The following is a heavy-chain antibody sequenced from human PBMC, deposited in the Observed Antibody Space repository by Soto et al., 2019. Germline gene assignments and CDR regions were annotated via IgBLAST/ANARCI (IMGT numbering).Heavy chain of an antibody. CDR1: GGSFSGYY. CDR3: ARGSGRYGHSNWFDP. CDR2: INHSGST. J-gene: IGHJ5*02. Sequence: SETLSLTCAVYGGSFSGYYWSWIRQPPGKGLEWIGEINHSGSTNYNPSLKSRVTISVDTSKNQFSLKLSSVTAADTAVYYCARGSGRYGHSNWFDPWGQGTLVTSPQ. D-gene: IGHD5-18*01. V-gene: IGHV4-34*01.